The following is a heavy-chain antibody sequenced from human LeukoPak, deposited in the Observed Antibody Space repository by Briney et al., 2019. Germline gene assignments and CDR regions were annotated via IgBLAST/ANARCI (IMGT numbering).Heavy chain of an antibody. CDR3: ARDVDSSGYTDAFDI. CDR2: ISFSSSTI. Sequence: GGSLRLSCSASGFTFYSYSWKRVRQGPGNGWEWGSFISFSSSTIYYADSVKGRFTISRDNAKNSLYLQMNSLRAENTAVYYCARDVDSSGYTDAFDIWGQGTMVTVSS. V-gene: IGHV3-48*04. J-gene: IGHJ3*02. D-gene: IGHD3-22*01. CDR1: GFTFYSYS.